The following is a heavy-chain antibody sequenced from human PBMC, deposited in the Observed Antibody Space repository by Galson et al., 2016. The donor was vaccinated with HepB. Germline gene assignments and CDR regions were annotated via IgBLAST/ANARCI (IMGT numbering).Heavy chain of an antibody. J-gene: IGHJ6*04. CDR3: VQGSTAPAV. CDR2: ISRRGDGT. V-gene: IGHV3-23*01. Sequence: SLTLSCAASGFTFSNYGMTWVRQAPEKGLELVSSISRRGDGTEYAASVKGRFTISRDKSKNTLSLQMNSLTADHTAIYFFVQGSTAPAVWGKGTTVTVSS. D-gene: IGHD1-26*01. CDR1: GFTFSNYG.